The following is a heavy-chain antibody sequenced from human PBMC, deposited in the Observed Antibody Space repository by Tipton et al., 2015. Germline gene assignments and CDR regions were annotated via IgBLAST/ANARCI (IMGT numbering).Heavy chain of an antibody. D-gene: IGHD3-9*01. CDR1: GGSISRYY. CDR2: IYTTGST. J-gene: IGHJ6*02. CDR3: ARDDHYDVVTGYYYYYGMDV. Sequence: TLSLTCTVSGGSISRYYWSWIRQPAGKGLEWIGQIYTTGSTDYNPSLKSRVTMSVDTSKNQFSLKMTTVTAADTAVYYCARDDHYDVVTGYYYYYGMDVWGQGTTVTVSS. V-gene: IGHV4-4*07.